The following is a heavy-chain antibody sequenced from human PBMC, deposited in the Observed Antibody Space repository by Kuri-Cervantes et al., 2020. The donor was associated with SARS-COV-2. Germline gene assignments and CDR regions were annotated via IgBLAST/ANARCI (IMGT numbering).Heavy chain of an antibody. D-gene: IGHD4-17*01. CDR1: GGSFSGYY. CDR2: INHSGST. Sequence: ESLKISCAVYGGSFSGYYWSWIRQPPGKGLEWIGEINHSGSTNYNPSLKSRVTISVDTSKNQFSLKLNSVTAADTAVYYCARRGPTTVTTFTSLAEVGFQHWGQGTLVTVSS. CDR3: ARRGPTTVTTFTSLAEVGFQH. V-gene: IGHV4-34*01. J-gene: IGHJ1*01.